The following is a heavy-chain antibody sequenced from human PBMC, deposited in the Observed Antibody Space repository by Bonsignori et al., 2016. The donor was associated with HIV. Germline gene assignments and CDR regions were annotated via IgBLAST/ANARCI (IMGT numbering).Heavy chain of an antibody. CDR3: ARGWDTSGWDGVGY. J-gene: IGHJ2*01. D-gene: IGHD6-19*01. V-gene: IGHV1-46*01. CDR1: GYAFTKYY. CDR2: INPSSGST. Sequence: QMQLVQSGAEVKKPGASVKVSCTASGYAFTKYYMHWIRQAPGQGLEWMGMINPSSGSTGYPQKFQGRVTMTRDTSTATVYMELRRLSSEDTAVYYCARGWDTSGWDGVGYWGRG.